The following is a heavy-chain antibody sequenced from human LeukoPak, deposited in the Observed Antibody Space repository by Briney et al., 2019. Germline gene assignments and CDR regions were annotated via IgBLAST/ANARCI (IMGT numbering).Heavy chain of an antibody. CDR3: SKDTPFGGY. V-gene: IGHV3-23*01. D-gene: IGHD3-16*01. CDR2: VSKSDGTT. Sequence: GGSLRLSCAASGFTFTTCAMSWVRQAPGKGLEWVSSVSKSDGTTYYADSVKGRLTISRDNSKNTLHLQMNGLRAEDTAVYYCSKDTPFGGYWGQGTLVTVSS. J-gene: IGHJ4*02. CDR1: GFTFTTCA.